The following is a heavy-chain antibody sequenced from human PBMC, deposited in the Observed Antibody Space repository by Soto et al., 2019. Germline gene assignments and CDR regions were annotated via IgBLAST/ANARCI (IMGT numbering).Heavy chain of an antibody. CDR1: GFTLSNIG. V-gene: IGHV3-30*18. Sequence: QVQLVESGGGGVQPGTSLRLACADSGFTLSNIGMQWVRQAPGKGLEWVAVISAGGNTKYYADSVKGRFTISRDNSKNTLFLQMNSLRTEDTAMYYCAKESGGERYAAYFDYWGQGTLVTVSS. J-gene: IGHJ4*02. D-gene: IGHD2-21*01. CDR2: ISAGGNTK. CDR3: AKESGGERYAAYFDY.